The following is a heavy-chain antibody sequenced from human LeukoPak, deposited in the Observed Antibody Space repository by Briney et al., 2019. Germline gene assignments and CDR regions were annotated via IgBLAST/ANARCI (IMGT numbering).Heavy chain of an antibody. J-gene: IGHJ4*02. CDR2: INPDSGAT. CDR1: GYTFAGYY. V-gene: IGHV1-2*02. CDR3: ARSILRPYYFDY. Sequence: ASVKVSCKASGYTFAGYYMHWVRQAPGQGLEWMGWINPDSGATNYAQNFQGRVTMTRDTSISTAYMELSSLRSDDTAVYYCARSILRPYYFDYWGQGTLVTVSS.